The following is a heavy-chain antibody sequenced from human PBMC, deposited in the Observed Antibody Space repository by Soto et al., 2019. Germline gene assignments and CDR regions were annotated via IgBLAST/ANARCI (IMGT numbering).Heavy chain of an antibody. J-gene: IGHJ4*02. Sequence: GGSLRLSCAASGFTFSSYWMHWVRQAPGKGLVWVSRINSDGSSTSYADSVKGRFAISRDNAKNTLYLQMNSLRAEDTAVYYCARVYYYGPVDYWGQGTLVTVSS. D-gene: IGHD3-10*01. CDR2: INSDGSST. CDR3: ARVYYYGPVDY. V-gene: IGHV3-74*01. CDR1: GFTFSSYW.